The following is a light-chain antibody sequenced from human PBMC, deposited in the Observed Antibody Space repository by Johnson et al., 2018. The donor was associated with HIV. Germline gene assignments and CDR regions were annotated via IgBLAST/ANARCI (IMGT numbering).Light chain of an antibody. V-gene: IGLV1-51*02. CDR3: ATWDRSLTIGGV. CDR1: SSNIGDSY. Sequence: QLVLTQPPSVSAAPGHNVTISCSGSSSNIGDSYISWYQQLPGAAPKLLIYENNKRPSGIPDLFSGSKSGTSATLGITGLQTGDEADYYCATWDRSLTIGGVFGTGTKVTVL. J-gene: IGLJ1*01. CDR2: ENN.